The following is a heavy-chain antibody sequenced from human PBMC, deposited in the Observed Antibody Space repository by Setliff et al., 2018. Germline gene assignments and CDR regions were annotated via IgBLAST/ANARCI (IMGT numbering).Heavy chain of an antibody. V-gene: IGHV1-18*01. J-gene: IGHJ6*02. Sequence: ASVKVSCKASGYTFTSYGISWVRQAPGQGLEWMGWISAYNGNTNYAQKLQGRVTMTTDTSTSTAYMELRSLRSDDTAVYYCARDQGGSGSYSIETYYYYGMDVWGQGTTVTVSS. D-gene: IGHD3-10*01. CDR2: ISAYNGNT. CDR3: ARDQGGSGSYSIETYYYYGMDV. CDR1: GYTFTSYG.